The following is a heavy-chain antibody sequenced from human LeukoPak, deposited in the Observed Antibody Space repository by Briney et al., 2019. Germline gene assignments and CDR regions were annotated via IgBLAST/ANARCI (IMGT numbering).Heavy chain of an antibody. CDR2: IYTSGST. D-gene: IGHD6-6*01. J-gene: IGHJ4*02. CDR1: GGSISSYY. CDR3: ARESYSSSYLFDF. V-gene: IGHV4-4*07. Sequence: SETLSLTGTVSGGSISSYYWSWIRQPAGKGLEWIGRIYTSGSTNYNPSLKSRVTMSVDTSKNQISLKVNSVTAADTAVYYCARESYSSSYLFDFWGQGTLVTVSS.